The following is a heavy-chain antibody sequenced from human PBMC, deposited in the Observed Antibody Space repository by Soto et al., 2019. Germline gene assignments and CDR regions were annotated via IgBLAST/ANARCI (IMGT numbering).Heavy chain of an antibody. Sequence: PGGSLGLSFAASGFTFSSYSMSWARQAPGKGLEWVSAISGSGGSTYYADSVKGRFAISRDNSKNTLYLQMNSLRAEDTAVYYCAKDLVSVPGVDWQWLVRASYYYGMDVWGQGTTVTVSS. D-gene: IGHD6-19*01. CDR1: GFTFSSYS. CDR3: AKDLVSVPGVDWQWLVRASYYYGMDV. V-gene: IGHV3-23*01. CDR2: ISGSGGST. J-gene: IGHJ6*02.